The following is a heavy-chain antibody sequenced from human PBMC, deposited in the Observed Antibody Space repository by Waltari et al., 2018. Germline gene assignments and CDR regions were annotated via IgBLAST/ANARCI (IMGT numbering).Heavy chain of an antibody. CDR2: MNPNSGNP. CDR1: GYTFTSYD. V-gene: IGHV1-8*03. J-gene: IGHJ4*02. Sequence: QVQLVQSGADVKKPGASLKVSCKASGYTFTSYDINWVRQATGQGLEWMGWMNPNSGNPGYAQKFQGRVTSTRNTSISTAYMELSSLRSEDTAVYYCAREFAAAGSGFDYWGQGTLVTVSS. D-gene: IGHD6-13*01. CDR3: AREFAAAGSGFDY.